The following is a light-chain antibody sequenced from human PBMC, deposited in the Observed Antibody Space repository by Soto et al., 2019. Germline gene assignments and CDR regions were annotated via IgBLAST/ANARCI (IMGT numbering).Light chain of an antibody. Sequence: SALTQPPSASGSLGQSVTISCTGSSSDVGGYNYVSWYQQHPGKAPKLMIYEVSKRPSGVPDRFSGSKSGNTASLTVSGLQAEDEADYYCNSYAGRNNVFGTGTKVTVL. V-gene: IGLV2-8*01. CDR1: SSDVGGYNY. J-gene: IGLJ1*01. CDR3: NSYAGRNNV. CDR2: EVS.